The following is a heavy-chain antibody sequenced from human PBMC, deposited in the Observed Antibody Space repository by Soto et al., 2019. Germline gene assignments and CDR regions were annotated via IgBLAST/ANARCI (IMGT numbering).Heavy chain of an antibody. CDR1: GGSISSGGYS. Sequence: TSETLSLTCAVSGGSISSGGYSWSWIRQPPGKGLEWIGYIYHSGSTYYNPSLKSRVTISVDRSTNQFSLKLSSVTAADTAVYYCARGGDFDYWGQGTLVTVSS. CDR3: ARGGDFDY. D-gene: IGHD1-26*01. J-gene: IGHJ4*02. V-gene: IGHV4-30-2*01. CDR2: IYHSGST.